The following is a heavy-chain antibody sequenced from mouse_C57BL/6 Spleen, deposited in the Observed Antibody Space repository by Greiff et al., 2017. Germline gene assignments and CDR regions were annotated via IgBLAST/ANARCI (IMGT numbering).Heavy chain of an antibody. Sequence: EVKLVESGGGLVQPGGSMKLSCAASGFTFSDAWMDWVRQSPEKGLEWVAEIRNKANNHATYYAESVKGRFTISRDDSKSSVYLQMNSLRAEDTGIYYCTRHSPYDYDVYYAMDYWGQGTSVTVSS. CDR3: TRHSPYDYDVYYAMDY. CDR1: GFTFSDAW. CDR2: IRNKANNHAT. D-gene: IGHD2-4*01. J-gene: IGHJ4*01. V-gene: IGHV6-6*01.